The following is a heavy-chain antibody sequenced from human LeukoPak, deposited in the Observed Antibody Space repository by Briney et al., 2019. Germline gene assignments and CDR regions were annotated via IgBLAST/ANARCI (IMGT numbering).Heavy chain of an antibody. Sequence: GGSLKISCKGSEYRFTSYWIGWVRQMPGKGLEWMGIIYPGDSNTRYSPSFQGQVTISADKSISTAYLQWSSLKASDTAMYYCARRPAASSSWDSWGQGTLVTVSS. D-gene: IGHD6-13*01. CDR3: ARRPAASSSWDS. J-gene: IGHJ4*02. V-gene: IGHV5-51*01. CDR1: EYRFTSYW. CDR2: IYPGDSNT.